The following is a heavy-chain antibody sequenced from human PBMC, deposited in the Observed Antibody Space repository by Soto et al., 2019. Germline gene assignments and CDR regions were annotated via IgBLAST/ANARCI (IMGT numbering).Heavy chain of an antibody. CDR3: ARDRTYGDYEAADYYYYGMDV. D-gene: IGHD4-17*01. J-gene: IGHJ6*02. CDR2: IWYDGSNK. Sequence: GGSLRLSCAASGFTFSSYGMHWVRQAPGKGLEWVAVIWYDGSNKYYADSVKGRFTISRDNSKNTLYLQMNSLRAEDTAVYYCARDRTYGDYEAADYYYYGMDVWGQGTTVTVSS. CDR1: GFTFSSYG. V-gene: IGHV3-33*01.